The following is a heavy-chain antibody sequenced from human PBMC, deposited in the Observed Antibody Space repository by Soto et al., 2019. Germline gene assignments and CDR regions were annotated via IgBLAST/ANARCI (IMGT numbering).Heavy chain of an antibody. Sequence: PSETLSLTCTVSGGSSSSYYWSWIRQPPGKGLEWIGYLYYSGSTNYNPSLKSRATISADRSKNQFSLKLSSVTAADTAVYYCARAGGYSGYMDVWGKGTAVTVSS. CDR2: LYYSGST. V-gene: IGHV4-59*01. J-gene: IGHJ6*03. CDR1: GGSSSSYY. CDR3: ARAGGYSGYMDV. D-gene: IGHD5-12*01.